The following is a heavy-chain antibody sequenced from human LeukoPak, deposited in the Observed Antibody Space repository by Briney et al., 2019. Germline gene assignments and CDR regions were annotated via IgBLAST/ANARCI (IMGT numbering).Heavy chain of an antibody. CDR3: ARDRGPLNTIFGVVIPWLDY. V-gene: IGHV1-18*01. J-gene: IGHJ4*02. D-gene: IGHD3-3*01. CDR2: ISAYNGNT. Sequence: ASVKVSCKASGYTFTSYGISWVRQAPGQGLEGMGWISAYNGNTNYAQKLQGRVTMTTDTSTSTAYMELRSLRSDDTAVYYCARDRGPLNTIFGVVIPWLDYWGQGTLVTVSS. CDR1: GYTFTSYG.